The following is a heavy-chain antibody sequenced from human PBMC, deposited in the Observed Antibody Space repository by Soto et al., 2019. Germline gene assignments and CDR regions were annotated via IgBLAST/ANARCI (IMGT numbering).Heavy chain of an antibody. V-gene: IGHV4-34*01. CDR3: ASQRGTWGTDRYNWFDP. D-gene: IGHD3-16*02. CDR1: GGSFSGYY. J-gene: IGHJ5*02. CDR2: SNDSGGT. Sequence: PSETLSLTCAVYGGSFSGYYWSLLRQPPGKGLECIWESNDSGGTIYNPSLKSRVTVSVDTSKKQFSLTLNSVTAADTAVYYCASQRGTWGTDRYNWFDPWGQGTLVTVSS.